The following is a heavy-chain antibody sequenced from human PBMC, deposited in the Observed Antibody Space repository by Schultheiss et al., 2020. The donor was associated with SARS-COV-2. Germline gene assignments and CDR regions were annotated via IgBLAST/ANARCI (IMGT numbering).Heavy chain of an antibody. CDR2: IIPIFGTA. CDR3: ARDRYDFWSGHVSYWYFDL. J-gene: IGHJ2*01. D-gene: IGHD3-3*01. CDR1: GGTFSSYA. Sequence: SVKVSCKASGGTFSSYAISWVRQAPGQGLEWMGGIIPIFGTANYAQKFQGRVTITADESTSTAYMELSSLRAEDTAVYYCARDRYDFWSGHVSYWYFDLWGRGTLVTVSS. V-gene: IGHV1-69*13.